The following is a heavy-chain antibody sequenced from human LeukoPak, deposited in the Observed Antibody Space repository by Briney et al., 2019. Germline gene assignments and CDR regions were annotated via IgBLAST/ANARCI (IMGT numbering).Heavy chain of an antibody. CDR1: GLTFSNYW. J-gene: IGHJ4*02. V-gene: IGHV3-74*03. CDR2: FNSDGSSI. D-gene: IGHD6-13*01. Sequence: PGGSLRLSCAASGLTFSNYWTHWVRQAPGKGPEWVSRFNSDGSSITYADSVKGRFTISRDDAKNTLYLQMNSLRAEDTAVYYCVAAAPDLDYWGQGTLVTVSS. CDR3: VAAAPDLDY.